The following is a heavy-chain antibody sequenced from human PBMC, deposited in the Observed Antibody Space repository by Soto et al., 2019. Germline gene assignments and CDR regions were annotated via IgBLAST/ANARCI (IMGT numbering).Heavy chain of an antibody. CDR3: AREGYCSSTSCYEYYYYGMDV. Sequence: QVQLVQSGAEVKKPGASVKVSCKASGYTFTSYGISWVRQAPGQGLEWMGWISAYNGNTNYAQKLQGRVTMNTDTSTSTAYLELRSLRSDDTAVYYCAREGYCSSTSCYEYYYYGMDVWGQGTTVTVSS. V-gene: IGHV1-18*04. CDR1: GYTFTSYG. D-gene: IGHD2-2*01. CDR2: ISAYNGNT. J-gene: IGHJ6*02.